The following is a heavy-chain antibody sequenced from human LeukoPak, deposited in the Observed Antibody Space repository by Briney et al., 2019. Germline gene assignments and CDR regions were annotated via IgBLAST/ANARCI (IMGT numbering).Heavy chain of an antibody. V-gene: IGHV3-48*04. CDR3: AREGHYHGSGNSLYYFDY. CDR2: ISSTSTTK. CDR1: GFIFSSYS. J-gene: IGHJ4*02. Sequence: GGSLRLSCAGSGFIFSSYSLNWVRQAPGKGLEWVSYISSTSTTKYYADSVKGRFTISRDNAKNSLYLQMNSLRAEDTAVYYCAREGHYHGSGNSLYYFDYWGQGTPVTVSS. D-gene: IGHD3-10*01.